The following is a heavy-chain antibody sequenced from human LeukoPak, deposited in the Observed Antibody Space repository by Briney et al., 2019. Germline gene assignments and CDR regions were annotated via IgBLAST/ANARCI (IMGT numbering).Heavy chain of an antibody. D-gene: IGHD3-22*01. CDR2: IKQDGSEK. Sequence: PGGSLRLSCAASGFTFSSYWMSWVRQAPGKGLEWVANIKQDGSEKYYVDSVKGRFTISRDNAKNSLYLQMNSLRAEDTAVYYCARVSYYYDSSGYSVTYYYYYYYMDVWGKGTTVTVSS. CDR1: GFTFSSYW. CDR3: ARVSYYYDSSGYSVTYYYYYYYMDV. V-gene: IGHV3-7*01. J-gene: IGHJ6*03.